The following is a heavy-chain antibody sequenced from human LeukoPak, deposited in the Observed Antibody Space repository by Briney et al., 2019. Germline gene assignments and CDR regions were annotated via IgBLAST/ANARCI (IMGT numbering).Heavy chain of an antibody. CDR3: ARDYCSSASCSSPIPYYYYGMDV. J-gene: IGHJ6*02. V-gene: IGHV3-21*01. CDR1: GFTFSSYS. D-gene: IGHD2-2*01. Sequence: PGGSLRLSCAASGFTFSSYSMNWVRQAPGKGLEWVSSISSSSSYIYYADSVKGRFTISRDNAKNSLYLQMNSLRAEDTAVCYCARDYCSSASCSSPIPYYYYGMDVWGQGTTVTVSS. CDR2: ISSSSSYI.